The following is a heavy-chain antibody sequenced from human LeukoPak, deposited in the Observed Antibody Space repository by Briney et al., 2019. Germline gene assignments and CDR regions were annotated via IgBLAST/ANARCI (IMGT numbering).Heavy chain of an antibody. CDR1: GGSISSNSYY. Sequence: SEALSLTCAVSGGSISSNSYYWGWIRQPPGKGLEWIGSIYYSGSTYYNPSLKSRVTISVDTSKNQFSLKLSSVTAADTAVYYCAREGYYDYVWGSYRNRYFDYWGQGTLVTVSS. D-gene: IGHD3-16*02. CDR2: IYYSGST. V-gene: IGHV4-39*07. J-gene: IGHJ4*02. CDR3: AREGYYDYVWGSYRNRYFDY.